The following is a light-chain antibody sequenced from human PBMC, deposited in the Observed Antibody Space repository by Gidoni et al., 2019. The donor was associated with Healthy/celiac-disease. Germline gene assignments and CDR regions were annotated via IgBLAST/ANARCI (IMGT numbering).Light chain of an antibody. Sequence: QSVRTQPPSVSGAPGQRVTISGTGSSSNSGAGYDVHWYQQLPGTAPKLLIYGNSNRPSGVPDRFSGSKSGTSASLAITGLQAEDEADYYCQSYDSSLSGSKVFGGGTKLTVL. CDR1: SSNSGAGYD. CDR2: GNS. J-gene: IGLJ2*01. V-gene: IGLV1-40*01. CDR3: QSYDSSLSGSKV.